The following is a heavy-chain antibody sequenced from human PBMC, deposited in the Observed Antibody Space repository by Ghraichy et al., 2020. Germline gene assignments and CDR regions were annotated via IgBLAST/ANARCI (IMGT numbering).Heavy chain of an antibody. CDR3: TRRDGYNHLYYFDY. CDR2: IRSKAYGGTT. J-gene: IGHJ4*02. V-gene: IGHV3-49*03. CDR1: GFTFGDYA. D-gene: IGHD5-24*01. Sequence: GGSLRLSCTASGFTFGDYAMSWFRQAPGKGLEWVGFIRSKAYGGTTEYAASVKGRFTISRDDSKSIAYLQMNSLKTEDTAVYYCTRRDGYNHLYYFDYWGQGTLVTVSS.